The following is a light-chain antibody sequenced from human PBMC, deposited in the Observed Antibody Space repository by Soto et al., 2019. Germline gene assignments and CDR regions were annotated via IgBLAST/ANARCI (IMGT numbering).Light chain of an antibody. CDR1: QSVSSN. V-gene: IGKV3-15*01. CDR2: GAS. Sequence: EIVMTQSPATLSVSPGERATLSCRASQSVSSNLAWYQQKPGQAPRLLIYGASTRATGIPARFSGSGSGTEFTLTISSLQSEDFAVYYCQQYKKWPPMYTFGQGTKLEIK. J-gene: IGKJ2*01. CDR3: QQYKKWPPMYT.